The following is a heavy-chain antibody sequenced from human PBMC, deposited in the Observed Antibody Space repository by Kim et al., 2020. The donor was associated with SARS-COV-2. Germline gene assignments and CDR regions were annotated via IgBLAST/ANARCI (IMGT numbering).Heavy chain of an antibody. CDR1: GFTFSSYS. CDR3: ARDRGEHHIVVVPAAIALDY. J-gene: IGHJ4*02. CDR2: ISSSSSSYI. V-gene: IGHV3-21*01. D-gene: IGHD2-2*01. Sequence: GGSLRLSCAASGFTFSSYSMNWVRQAPGKGLEWVSSISSSSSSYIYYADSVKGRFTISRDNAKNSLYLQMNSLRAEDTAVYYCARDRGEHHIVVVPAAIALDYWGQGTLVTVSS.